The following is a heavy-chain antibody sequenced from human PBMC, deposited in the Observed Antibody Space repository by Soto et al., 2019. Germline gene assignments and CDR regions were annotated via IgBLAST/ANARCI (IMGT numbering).Heavy chain of an antibody. Sequence: HVQLQESGPGLVKPSQTLSLTCIVSGGSISSDGYYWSWIRQHPGKGLEWIGYISYSGGTYYNPSLKSRLTISVDMSKNQFSLKLSSVTAADTAVYYCARELSNGANSGDAFDIWGQGTMVTVSS. CDR2: ISYSGGT. V-gene: IGHV4-31*03. D-gene: IGHD4-17*01. J-gene: IGHJ3*02. CDR3: ARELSNGANSGDAFDI. CDR1: GGSISSDGYY.